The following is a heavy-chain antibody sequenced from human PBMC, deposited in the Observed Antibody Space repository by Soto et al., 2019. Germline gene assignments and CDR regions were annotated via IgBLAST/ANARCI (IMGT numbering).Heavy chain of an antibody. D-gene: IGHD3-22*01. Sequence: LRLSCAASGSTFSVYSMTWVRRAPGKGLEWVANIKEDGSEKYYVDSVKGRFTISRDNAKNSLYLRMNSLRAEDTAVYYCARASHWSSGYYHYYYAMDVWGQGTTVTVSS. CDR2: IKEDGSEK. J-gene: IGHJ6*02. CDR1: GSTFSVYS. CDR3: ARASHWSSGYYHYYYAMDV. V-gene: IGHV3-7*01.